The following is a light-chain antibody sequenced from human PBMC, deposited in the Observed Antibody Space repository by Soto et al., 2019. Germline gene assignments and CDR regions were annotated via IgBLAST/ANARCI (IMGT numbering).Light chain of an antibody. J-gene: IGKJ4*01. Sequence: DIVMTQTPISLPVTPGEPASISCGSSQSLLDSDDGNTYLDWYLQKPGQSPQLLIYTVSYRASGVPDRFSGSGSGTDFTLKISRVEAEAVGVYYCMQRIEFPLTFGGGTKVDI. V-gene: IGKV2-40*01. CDR3: MQRIEFPLT. CDR1: QSLLDSDDGNTY. CDR2: TVS.